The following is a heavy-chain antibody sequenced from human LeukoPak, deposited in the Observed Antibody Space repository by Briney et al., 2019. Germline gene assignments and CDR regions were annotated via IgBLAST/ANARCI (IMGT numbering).Heavy chain of an antibody. Sequence: SETLSLTCTVSGGSISSSSYYWGWIGQPPGKGLEWIGSIYYSGSTYYNPSLKSRVTISVDTSKNQFSLKLSSVTAADTAVYYCARQRYCSSTSRRTNWFDPWGQGTLVTVSS. CDR3: ARQRYCSSTSRRTNWFDP. CDR2: IYYSGST. J-gene: IGHJ5*02. V-gene: IGHV4-39*01. D-gene: IGHD2-2*01. CDR1: GGSISSSSYY.